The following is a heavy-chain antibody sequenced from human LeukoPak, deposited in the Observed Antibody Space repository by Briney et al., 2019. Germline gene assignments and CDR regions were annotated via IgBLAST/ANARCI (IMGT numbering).Heavy chain of an antibody. CDR2: IYYSGST. D-gene: IGHD6-13*01. CDR1: GGSISSYY. Sequence: SETLSLTCTVSGGSISSYYWSWIRQPPGKGLEWIGYIYYSGSTNYNPSLKSRVTISVDTSKNQFSLKLSSVTAADTAVYYCARASQQLVRIFDYWGQGTLVTVSS. CDR3: ARASQQLVRIFDY. V-gene: IGHV4-59*01. J-gene: IGHJ4*02.